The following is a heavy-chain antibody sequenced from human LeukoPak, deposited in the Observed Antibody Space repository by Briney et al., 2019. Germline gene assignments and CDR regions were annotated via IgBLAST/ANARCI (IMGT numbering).Heavy chain of an antibody. CDR1: GASFNNYS. CDR3: ARGPTVTTDY. Sequence: SETLSLTCTVSGASFNNYSCHWIRQPPGKGLEWIGYMYYSGSTDYNPSLKSRVTMSLDTSKNQFSLNLSSVTAADTAVYYCARGPTVTTDYWGQGILVTVSP. V-gene: IGHV4-59*01. CDR2: MYYSGST. J-gene: IGHJ4*02. D-gene: IGHD4-17*01.